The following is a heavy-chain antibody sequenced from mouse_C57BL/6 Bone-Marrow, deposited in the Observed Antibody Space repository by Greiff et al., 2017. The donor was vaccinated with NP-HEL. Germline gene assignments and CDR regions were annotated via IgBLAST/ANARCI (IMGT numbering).Heavy chain of an antibody. Sequence: VQRVESGPGLVQPSQSLSITCTVSGFSLTSYGVHWVRQSPGKGLEWLGVIWSGGSTDYNAAFISRLSISKDNSKSQVFFKMNSLQADDTAIYYCARNEGKLPYYYAMDYWGQGTSVTVSS. CDR3: ARNEGKLPYYYAMDY. V-gene: IGHV2-2*01. D-gene: IGHD1-1*01. CDR1: GFSLTSYG. CDR2: IWSGGST. J-gene: IGHJ4*01.